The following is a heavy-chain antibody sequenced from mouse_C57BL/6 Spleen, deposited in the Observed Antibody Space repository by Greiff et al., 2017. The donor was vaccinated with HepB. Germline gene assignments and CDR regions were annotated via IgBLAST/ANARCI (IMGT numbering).Heavy chain of an antibody. D-gene: IGHD2-4*01. Sequence: VQLQQSGPELVKPGASVKISCKASGYAFSSSWMNWVKQRPGKGLEWIGRIYPGDGDTNYNGKFKGKATLTADKSSSTAYMQLSSLTSEDSAVYFCASKVFPVYDYLFYAMDYWGQGTSVTVSS. J-gene: IGHJ4*01. CDR3: ASKVFPVYDYLFYAMDY. CDR2: IYPGDGDT. V-gene: IGHV1-82*01. CDR1: GYAFSSSW.